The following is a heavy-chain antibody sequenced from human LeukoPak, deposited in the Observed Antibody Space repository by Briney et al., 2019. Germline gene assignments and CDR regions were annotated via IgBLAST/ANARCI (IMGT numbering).Heavy chain of an antibody. D-gene: IGHD5-24*01. J-gene: IGHJ5*02. CDR1: GDSVSSNSAA. CDR2: TYYRSKWYN. Sequence: SQTLSLTCAISGDSVSSNSAAWNWIRQSPSRGLEWLGRTYYRSKWYNDYAVSVKSRITFNPDTSKNQFSLQLSSVTPEDTAVYYCARQNNTYHHYNLGWFDPWGQGTLVTVSS. CDR3: ARQNNTYHHYNLGWFDP. V-gene: IGHV6-1*01.